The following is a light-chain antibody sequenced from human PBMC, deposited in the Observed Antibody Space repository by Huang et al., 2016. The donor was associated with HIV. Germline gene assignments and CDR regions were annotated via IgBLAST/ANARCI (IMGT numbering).Light chain of an antibody. CDR3: QQYNSWPPWT. V-gene: IGKV3-15*01. J-gene: IGKJ1*01. Sequence: EIAMTQSPVTLSMSPGERAPLPGRASQSVSSNVAWYQQKLGQAPRLLMYGASIRATGIRARFSGSGSGKEFTLTITSLHSEDFAVYVCQQYNSWPPWTFGPGTRVDMK. CDR2: GAS. CDR1: QSVSSN.